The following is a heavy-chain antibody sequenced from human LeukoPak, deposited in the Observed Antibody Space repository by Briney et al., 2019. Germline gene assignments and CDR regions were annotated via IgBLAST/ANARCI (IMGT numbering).Heavy chain of an antibody. CDR1: GYSFTSYW. D-gene: IGHD3-16*01. V-gene: IGHV5-10-1*01. J-gene: IGHJ4*02. CDR3: ARHMYYDLTFDY. CDR2: IDPSDSYT. Sequence: GESLKISCKGSGYSFTSYWISWLRQMPGKGLEWMGRIDPSDSYTNYSPAFQGHVKISADKSISTAYLQWSSLKASDTAMYYCARHMYYDLTFDYWGQGTLVTVSS.